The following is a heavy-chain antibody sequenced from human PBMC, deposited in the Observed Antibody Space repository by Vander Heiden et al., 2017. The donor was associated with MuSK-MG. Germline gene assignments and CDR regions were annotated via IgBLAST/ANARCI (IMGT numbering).Heavy chain of an antibody. CDR3: ARRLPVEMATIYYYYYGMDV. CDR2: IYYSGST. J-gene: IGHJ6*02. V-gene: IGHV4-59*08. D-gene: IGHD5-12*01. CDR1: GGSISSYY. Sequence: QVQLQESGPGLVTPSETLSLTCTVSGGSISSYYWGWIRQPPGKGLEWIGYIYYSGSTNYNPSLKSRVTISVDTSKNQFSLKLSSVTAADTAVYYCARRLPVEMATIYYYYYGMDVWGQGTTVTVSS.